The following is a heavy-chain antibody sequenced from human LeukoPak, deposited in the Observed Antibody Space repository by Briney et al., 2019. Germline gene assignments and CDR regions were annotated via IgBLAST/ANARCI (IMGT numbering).Heavy chain of an antibody. Sequence: SETLSLTCSVSGDSISSSYWGWIRQPAGKGLEWIGRIHTSGSTYYSPSLKSRVTMSVDTSTNQFSLKLSSVTAADTAMYYCARVRLGRGLDYWGQGTLVTVSS. D-gene: IGHD6-19*01. CDR3: ARVRLGRGLDY. CDR2: IHTSGST. J-gene: IGHJ4*02. V-gene: IGHV4-4*07. CDR1: GDSISSSY.